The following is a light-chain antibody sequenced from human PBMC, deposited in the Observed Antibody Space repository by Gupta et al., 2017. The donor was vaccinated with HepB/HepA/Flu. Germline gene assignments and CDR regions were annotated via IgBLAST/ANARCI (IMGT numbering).Light chain of an antibody. CDR1: QSASSY. CDR3: QQCSHLPT. J-gene: IGKJ5*01. V-gene: IGKV3-11*01. Sequence: EIVLTQSPATLSLSPGERATLSCRASQSASSYLAWYQQKPGQAPRLLIYAASNRATGIPARFSGSGSGTDFTLTISSLEPEDFAVYYCQQCSHLPTLGQGTLMEIK. CDR2: AAS.